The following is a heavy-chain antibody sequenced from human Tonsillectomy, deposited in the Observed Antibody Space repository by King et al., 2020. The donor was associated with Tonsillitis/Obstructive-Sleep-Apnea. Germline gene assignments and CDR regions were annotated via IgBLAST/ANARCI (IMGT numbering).Heavy chain of an antibody. CDR3: ASYDGGVGDYFDY. J-gene: IGHJ4*02. V-gene: IGHV3-48*03. CDR2: ISSSGSTI. D-gene: IGHD3-16*01. CDR1: GFTFSSYE. Sequence: VQLVESGGGLVQPGGSLRLSCAASGFTFSSYEMNWVRQAPGKGLEWVSYISSSGSTIYYADSVKGRFTISRDNAKHSLYLQMNSLRAEDTAVYYCASYDGGVGDYFDYWGQGTLVTVSS.